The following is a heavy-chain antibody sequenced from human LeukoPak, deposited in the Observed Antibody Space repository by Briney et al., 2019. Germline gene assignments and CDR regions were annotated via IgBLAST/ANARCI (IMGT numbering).Heavy chain of an antibody. CDR2: ISGSGGRT. J-gene: IGHJ4*02. V-gene: IGHV3-23*01. CDR3: AKDGGLWVSAHWGDS. D-gene: IGHD7-27*01. Sequence: GGSLRLSCAASGFTFSSYAMSWVRQAPGKGLEWVSAISGSGGRTYYADSVKGRFTISRDNSKNTLYLQMNSLRAEDTAVYYCAKDGGLWVSAHWGDSWGRGTLVTVSS. CDR1: GFTFSSYA.